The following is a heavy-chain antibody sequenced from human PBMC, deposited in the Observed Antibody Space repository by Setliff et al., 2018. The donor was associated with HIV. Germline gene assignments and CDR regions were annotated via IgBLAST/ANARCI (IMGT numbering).Heavy chain of an antibody. CDR2: IYREGTT. CDR3: ARGIGRSWSLSP. CDR1: GFTVSSDY. V-gene: IGHV3-53*01. Sequence: PGGSLRLSCAVSGFTVSSDYMTWVRQAPGKGLQWVSLIYREGTTYYADSVKGRFTISRDNSGNTLHLQMNSLRVEDTAVYYCARGIGRSWSLSPWGQGSLVTVSS. D-gene: IGHD6-13*01. J-gene: IGHJ5*02.